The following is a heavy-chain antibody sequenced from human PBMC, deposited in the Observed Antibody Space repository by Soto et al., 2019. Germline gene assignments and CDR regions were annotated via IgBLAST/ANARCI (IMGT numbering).Heavy chain of an antibody. CDR1: GGSFSGYY. CDR3: ARGVYSSGWYLGGRAHYYYGMDV. V-gene: IGHV4-34*01. J-gene: IGHJ6*02. CDR2: INHSGST. D-gene: IGHD6-19*01. Sequence: SETLSLTCAVYGGSFSGYYWSWIRQPPGKGLEWIGEINHSGSTNYNPSLKSRVTISVDTSKNQFSLKLSSVTAADTAVYYCARGVYSSGWYLGGRAHYYYGMDVWGQGTTVTVSS.